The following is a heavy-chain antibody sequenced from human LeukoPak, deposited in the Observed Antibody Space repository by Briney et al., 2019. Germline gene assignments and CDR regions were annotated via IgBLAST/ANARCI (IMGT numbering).Heavy chain of an antibody. Sequence: GGSLRLSCAASGFTFSSYAMSWVRQAPGKGLEWVSSLSSSGGSTYYADSVKGRFTVSRDNSKNTLYLQMNSLRAEDTAIYYCAKIKNDFWSGYYSFDFWGQGTLVTVSS. CDR3: AKIKNDFWSGYYSFDF. V-gene: IGHV3-23*01. D-gene: IGHD3-3*01. J-gene: IGHJ4*02. CDR1: GFTFSSYA. CDR2: LSSSGGST.